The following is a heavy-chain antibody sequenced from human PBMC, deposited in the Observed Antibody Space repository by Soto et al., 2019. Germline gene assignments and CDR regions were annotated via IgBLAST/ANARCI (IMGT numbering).Heavy chain of an antibody. D-gene: IGHD3-3*01. J-gene: IGHJ5*02. CDR3: ARDHTETYDFWSGYSLYWFDP. Sequence: ASVKVSCKASGYTFTIYYMHWVRQAPGQGLEWMGIINPSGGSTSYAQKFQGRVTMTRDTSTSTVYMELSSLRSEDTAVYYCARDHTETYDFWSGYSLYWFDPWGQGTLVTVSS. V-gene: IGHV1-46*01. CDR2: INPSGGST. CDR1: GYTFTIYY.